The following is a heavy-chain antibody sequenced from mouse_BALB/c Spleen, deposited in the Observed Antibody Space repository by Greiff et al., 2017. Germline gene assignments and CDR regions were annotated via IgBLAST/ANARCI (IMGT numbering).Heavy chain of an antibody. CDR2: IYPGSGST. D-gene: IGHD1-1*01. J-gene: IGHJ3*01. V-gene: IGHV1-77*01. Sequence: QVHVKQSGPELVKPGASVKMSCKASGYTFTDYVISWVKQRTGQGLEWIGEIYPGSGSTYYNEKFKGKATLTADKSSNTAYMQLSSLTSEDSAVYFCATGGLLSFAYWGQGTLVTVSA. CDR1: GYTFTDYV. CDR3: ATGGLLSFAY.